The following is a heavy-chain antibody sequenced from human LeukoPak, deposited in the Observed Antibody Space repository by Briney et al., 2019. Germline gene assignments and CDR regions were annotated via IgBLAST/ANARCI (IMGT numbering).Heavy chain of an antibody. J-gene: IGHJ3*02. CDR3: VRADYNGGNPGSFDI. V-gene: IGHV4-39*07. CDR1: GASITIGTESYH. D-gene: IGHD2-8*01. CDR2: IYYTGIS. Sequence: SETLSLTCTVSGASITIGTESYHWGWIRQPPGKGLEWIGTIYYTGISYYNPSLESRVTSSLDTSKNQFSLTLNSVTAADTAVYYCVRADYNGGNPGSFDIWGRGTMVTVSS.